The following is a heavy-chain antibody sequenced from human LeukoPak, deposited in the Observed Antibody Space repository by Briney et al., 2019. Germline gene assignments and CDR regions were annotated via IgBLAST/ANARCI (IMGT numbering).Heavy chain of an antibody. CDR3: ARQCSSTSCYGYYGMDV. CDR2: IYYSGST. Sequence: PSETLPLTCTVSGGSISSGDYYWSWIRQPPGKGLEWIGYIYYSGSTYYNPSLKSRVTISVDTSKNQFSLKLSSVTAADTAVYYCARQCSSTSCYGYYGMDVWGQGTTVTVSS. D-gene: IGHD2-2*01. CDR1: GGSISSGDYY. J-gene: IGHJ6*02. V-gene: IGHV4-30-4*01.